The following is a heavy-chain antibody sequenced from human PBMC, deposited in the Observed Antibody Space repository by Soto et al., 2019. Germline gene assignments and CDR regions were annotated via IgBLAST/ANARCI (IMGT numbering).Heavy chain of an antibody. CDR1: GGSFSGYY. Sequence: SETLSLTCAVYGGSFSGYYWSWIRQPPGKGLEWIGEINHSGSTNYNPSLKSRVTISVDTSKNQFSLKLRFVTAADTAVYYCAGSGSYLTGHTFDIWGQGTMVTV. CDR2: INHSGST. D-gene: IGHD1-26*01. V-gene: IGHV4-34*01. CDR3: AGSGSYLTGHTFDI. J-gene: IGHJ3*02.